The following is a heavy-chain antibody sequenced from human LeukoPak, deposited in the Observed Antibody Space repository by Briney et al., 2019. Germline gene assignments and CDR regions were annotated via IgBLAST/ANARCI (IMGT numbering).Heavy chain of an antibody. J-gene: IGHJ6*03. CDR3: ARVISSGWPYYYYYYMDV. CDR2: ISAYNGNT. Sequence: ASVKVSCKASGYTFTSYGISWVRQAPGQGLEWMGWISAYNGNTNYAQKLQGRVTMTTDTSTSTAYMELRSLRSDDTAVYYCARVISSGWPYYYYYYMDVWGKGTTVTVSS. CDR1: GYTFTSYG. V-gene: IGHV1-18*01. D-gene: IGHD6-19*01.